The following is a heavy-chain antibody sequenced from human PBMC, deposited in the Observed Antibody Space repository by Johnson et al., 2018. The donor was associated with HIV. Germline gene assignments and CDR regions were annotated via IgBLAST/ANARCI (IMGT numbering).Heavy chain of an antibody. J-gene: IGHJ3*02. CDR3: AKGIAAAASGAFDI. V-gene: IGHV3-33*08. Sequence: VQLVESGGGVVRPGGSLRLSCAASGFTFSTYAMHWVRQAPGKGLEWVAVIWYDGSNKYYADSVKGRFTISRDNSKNTLYLQMNSLRAEDTAVYYCAKGIAAAASGAFDIWGQGTMVTVSS. CDR1: GFTFSTYA. CDR2: IWYDGSNK. D-gene: IGHD6-13*01.